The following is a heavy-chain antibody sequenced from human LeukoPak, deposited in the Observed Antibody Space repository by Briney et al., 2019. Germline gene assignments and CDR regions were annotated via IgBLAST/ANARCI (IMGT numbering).Heavy chain of an antibody. CDR2: ISGSSGNT. V-gene: IGHV3-23*01. Sequence: GGSLRLSCAASGFIFNNYAMSWVSQAPGKGLEWVSAISGSSGNTYYADSVKGRFTISRDNSKNTLYLQMNNLRAEDTAVYYCAKDRPVLMVYATSPHYFDYWGQGTLVTVSS. CDR3: AKDRPVLMVYATSPHYFDY. J-gene: IGHJ4*02. CDR1: GFIFNNYA. D-gene: IGHD2-8*01.